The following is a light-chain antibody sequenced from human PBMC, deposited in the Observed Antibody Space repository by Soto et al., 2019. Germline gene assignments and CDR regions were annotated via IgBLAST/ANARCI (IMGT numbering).Light chain of an antibody. Sequence: LTQPPSASGSPGQSVTISCTGTSSDVGGYNYVSWNQQHPGKAPKLMIYEVSKRPSGVPDRFYGSKSGNTASLIVSGLQAEDEADYYRSSYAGSSNWVFGGGTQLTVL. J-gene: IGLJ3*02. V-gene: IGLV2-8*01. CDR1: SSDVGGYNY. CDR3: SSYAGSSNWV. CDR2: EVS.